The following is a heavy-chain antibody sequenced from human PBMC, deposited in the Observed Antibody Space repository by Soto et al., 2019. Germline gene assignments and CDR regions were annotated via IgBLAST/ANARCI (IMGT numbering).Heavy chain of an antibody. D-gene: IGHD6-19*01. V-gene: IGHV4-61*01. CDR1: GGSVSSGSYY. CDR2: IYYSGST. Sequence: SETLSLTCTVSGGSVSSGSYYWSWIRQPPGKGLEWIGYIYYSGSTNYNSSLKSRVTISVDTSKNQFSLKLSSVTAADTAVYYCARVTVALYFDYWGQGTLVTVSS. CDR3: ARVTVALYFDY. J-gene: IGHJ4*02.